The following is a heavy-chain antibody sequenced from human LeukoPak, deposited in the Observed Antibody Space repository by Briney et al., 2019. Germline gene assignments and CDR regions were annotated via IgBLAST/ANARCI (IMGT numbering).Heavy chain of an antibody. CDR2: IIPILGIA. Sequence: SVKVSCKASGGTFSSYAISWVRQAPGQGLEWMGRIIPILGIANYAQKFLGRVTITADKSTSTAYMELSSLRSEDTAVYYCAEGIAVAGTGYWGQGTLVTVSS. J-gene: IGHJ4*02. CDR3: AEGIAVAGTGY. CDR1: GGTFSSYA. V-gene: IGHV1-69*04. D-gene: IGHD6-19*01.